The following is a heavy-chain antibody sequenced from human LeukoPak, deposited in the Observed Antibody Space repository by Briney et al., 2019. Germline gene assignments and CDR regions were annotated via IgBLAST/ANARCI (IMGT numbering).Heavy chain of an antibody. D-gene: IGHD3-16*01. V-gene: IGHV3-30-3*01. J-gene: IGHJ5*02. CDR2: ISFDGSNK. Sequence: GGSLRLSCAASGLTFSTYWMSWVRQAPGQGLEWVAVISFDGSNKYYADSVKGRFTISRDNSKNTLYLQMNSLRAEDTAVYYCAREELGSSLGFDPWGQGTLVTVSS. CDR1: GLTFSTYW. CDR3: AREELGSSLGFDP.